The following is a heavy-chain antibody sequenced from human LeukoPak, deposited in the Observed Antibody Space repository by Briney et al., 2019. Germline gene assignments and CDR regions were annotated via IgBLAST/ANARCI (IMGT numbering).Heavy chain of an antibody. Sequence: ASVKVSCKASGGTFSSYAISWVRQATGQGLEWIGWMNPNSGNTGYAQKFQGRVTITRNTSITTTYMELSSLRSEDTAVYYCARRSAYGSGSYYVDYWGQGTLVTVSS. D-gene: IGHD3-10*01. CDR3: ARRSAYGSGSYYVDY. CDR2: MNPNSGNT. V-gene: IGHV1-8*03. J-gene: IGHJ4*02. CDR1: GGTFSSYA.